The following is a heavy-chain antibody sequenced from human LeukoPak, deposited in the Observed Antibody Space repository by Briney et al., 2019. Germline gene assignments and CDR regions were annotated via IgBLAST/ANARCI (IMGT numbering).Heavy chain of an antibody. CDR3: ASSGAISMIRNNWFDP. J-gene: IGHJ5*02. CDR1: GLTFSSYN. D-gene: IGHD3-22*01. CDR2: ISTRSGTYT. V-gene: IGHV3-21*01. Sequence: GESLRLSCAASGLTFSSYNFHWVRQAPGKGLEWVSSISTRSGTYTYYADSVKGRFIISRDNAKNSLYLQMNSLRSDDTAVYYCASSGAISMIRNNWFDPWGQGTLVTVSA.